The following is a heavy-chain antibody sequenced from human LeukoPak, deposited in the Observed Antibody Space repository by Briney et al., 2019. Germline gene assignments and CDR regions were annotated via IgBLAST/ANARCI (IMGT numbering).Heavy chain of an antibody. CDR1: GGTFSSYA. CDR3: ASPKPRRYFDRQMGTRFDY. Sequence: ASVKVSCKASGGTFSSYAISWVRQAPGQGLEWMGGIIPIFGTANYAQKFQGRVTITADKSTSTAYMELSSLRSEDTAVYYCASPKPRRYFDRQMGTRFDYWGQGTLVTVSS. V-gene: IGHV1-69*06. CDR2: IIPIFGTA. D-gene: IGHD3-9*01. J-gene: IGHJ4*02.